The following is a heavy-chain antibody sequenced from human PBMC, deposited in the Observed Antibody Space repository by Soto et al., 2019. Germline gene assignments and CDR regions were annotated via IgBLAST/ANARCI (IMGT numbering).Heavy chain of an antibody. CDR2: IGTAGDT. CDR3: ARGNAGYCSGGSCPYDAFDI. CDR1: GFTFSSYD. V-gene: IGHV3-13*01. Sequence: GGSLRLSCAASGFTFSSYDMHWVRQATGKGLEWVSAIGTAGDTYYPGSVKVRFTISRETAENSLYLQMNSLRAGDTAVYYCARGNAGYCSGGSCPYDAFDIWGQGTMVTVSS. J-gene: IGHJ3*02. D-gene: IGHD2-15*01.